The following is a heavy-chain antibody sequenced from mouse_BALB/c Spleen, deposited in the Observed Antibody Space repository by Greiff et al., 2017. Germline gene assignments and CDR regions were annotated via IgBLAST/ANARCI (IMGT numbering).Heavy chain of an antibody. CDR3: ARSGTVVATYYAMDY. CDR1: GFTFSSFG. CDR2: ISSGSSTI. J-gene: IGHJ4*01. V-gene: IGHV5-17*02. D-gene: IGHD1-1*01. Sequence: EVQRVESGGGLVQPGGSRKLSCAASGFTFSSFGMHWVRQAPEKGLEWVAYISSGSSTIYYADTVKGRFTISRDNPKNTLFLQMTSLRSEDTAMYYCARSGTVVATYYAMDYWGQGTSVTVSS.